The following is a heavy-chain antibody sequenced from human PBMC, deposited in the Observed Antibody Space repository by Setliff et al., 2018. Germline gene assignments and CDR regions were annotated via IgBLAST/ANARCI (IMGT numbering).Heavy chain of an antibody. CDR1: GASVTSFDYY. CDR2: ISHGVST. D-gene: IGHD2-2*01. CDR3: ARTHCTTTSCFYFHY. J-gene: IGHJ4*02. Sequence: PSETLSLTCTVSGASVTSFDYYWSWIRQPPGKGLEYIGHISHGVSTSYSPSLKSRLSISADTSKNQFSLKLTSVTVADTAVYYCARTHCTTTSCFYFHYWGQGTVVTVSS. V-gene: IGHV4-30-4*01.